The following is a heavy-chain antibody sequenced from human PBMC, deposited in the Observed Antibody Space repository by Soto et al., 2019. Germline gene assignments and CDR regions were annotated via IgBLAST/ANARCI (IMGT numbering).Heavy chain of an antibody. CDR2: INHSGST. Sequence: PSETLSLTCAVYGGSFSGYYWSWIRQPPGKGLEWIGEINHSGSTNYNPSLKSRVTISVDTSKNQFPLKLSSVTAADTAVYYCARSIAAAGTGWFDPWGQGTLVTVSS. J-gene: IGHJ5*02. CDR3: ARSIAAAGTGWFDP. V-gene: IGHV4-34*01. CDR1: GGSFSGYY. D-gene: IGHD6-13*01.